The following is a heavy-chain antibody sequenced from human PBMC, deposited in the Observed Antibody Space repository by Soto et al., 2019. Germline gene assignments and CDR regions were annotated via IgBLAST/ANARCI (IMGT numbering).Heavy chain of an antibody. CDR2: INGGTGQT. CDR1: GYSFAGSA. Sequence: QVQFVQSGAEVKKPGASLKVSCKTSGYSFAGSAIHWVRQAPGQSLEWMGWINGGTGQTKYSQKFQGRVHITRDISATTVVIDLTSLRSEDTAIYFCASDCWSGYYSYWGQGTLVTVSS. D-gene: IGHD3-3*01. CDR3: ASDCWSGYYSY. V-gene: IGHV1-3*01. J-gene: IGHJ4*02.